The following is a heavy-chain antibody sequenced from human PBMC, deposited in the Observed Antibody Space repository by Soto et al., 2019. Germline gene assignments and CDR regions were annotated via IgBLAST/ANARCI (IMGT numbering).Heavy chain of an antibody. V-gene: IGHV4-31*11. CDR2: IYYSGST. CDR3: ARGRTYYAH. Sequence: PXEALSLTCGVSGCSISSGGYYWSWIRQHPGKGLEWIGYIYYSGSTYYNPSLKSRVTISVKTSKNQFSLKLSSVTAADTAVYYCARGRTYYAHWGQGTLVTVSS. D-gene: IGHD2-8*01. J-gene: IGHJ4*02. CDR1: GCSISSGGYY.